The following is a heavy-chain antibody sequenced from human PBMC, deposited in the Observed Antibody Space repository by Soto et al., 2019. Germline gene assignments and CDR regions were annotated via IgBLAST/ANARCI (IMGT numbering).Heavy chain of an antibody. Sequence: QVQLVQSGADVKKPGSSVKVSCKASGDTFNFYTINWVRQAPGLGLEWMGRFNPILTMSNYAQKFEGRVRITADKSTSTAYMELSRLRAEDTVMYYCATSYGSGYRAFDFWGQGALVTVSS. CDR3: ATSYGSGYRAFDF. CDR2: FNPILTMS. D-gene: IGHD3-10*01. J-gene: IGHJ4*02. CDR1: GDTFNFYT. V-gene: IGHV1-69*02.